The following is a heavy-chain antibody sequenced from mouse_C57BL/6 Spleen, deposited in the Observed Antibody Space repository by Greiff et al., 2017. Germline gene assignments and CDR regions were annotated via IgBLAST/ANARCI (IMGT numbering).Heavy chain of an antibody. CDR2: IDPETGGT. CDR1: GYTFTDYE. CDR3: TRGKNYDGKGGAMDY. Sequence: LVESGAELVRPGASVTLSCKASGYTFTDYEMHWVKQTPVHGLEWIGAIDPETGGTAYNQKFKGKAILTADKSSSTAYMELRSLTSEDSAVYYCTRGKNYDGKGGAMDYWGQGTSVTVSS. J-gene: IGHJ4*01. D-gene: IGHD2-1*01. V-gene: IGHV1-15*01.